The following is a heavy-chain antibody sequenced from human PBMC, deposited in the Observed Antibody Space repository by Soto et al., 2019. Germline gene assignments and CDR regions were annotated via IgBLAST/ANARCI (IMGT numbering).Heavy chain of an antibody. V-gene: IGHV4-31*03. CDR3: AREHYGGHSHY. D-gene: IGHD4-17*01. J-gene: IGHJ4*02. CDR2: IYYSGST. Sequence: QVQLQESGPGLVKPSQTLSLTCTVSGGSISSGGYYWSWIRQHPGKGLEWIGYIYYSGSTYYNPSLNSRVTISVDTPKNPFSLNLSSVTAADTAVYFCAREHYGGHSHYWGQGTLVTVSS. CDR1: GGSISSGGYY.